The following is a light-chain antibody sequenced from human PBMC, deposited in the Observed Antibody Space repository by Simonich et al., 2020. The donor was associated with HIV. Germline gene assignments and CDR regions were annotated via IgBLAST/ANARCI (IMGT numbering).Light chain of an antibody. J-gene: IGLJ2*01. Sequence: SDVLTQPPSVSVAPGKTARITCGGKNIGSESVHWYQQKAGQAPVIVVYDDNDRPSGIPERFSGSNSGNTATLSISRVEAGVEADYYCQVWDSSSDHVVFGGGTKLTVL. CDR2: DDN. CDR3: QVWDSSSDHVV. V-gene: IGLV3-21*03. CDR1: NIGSES.